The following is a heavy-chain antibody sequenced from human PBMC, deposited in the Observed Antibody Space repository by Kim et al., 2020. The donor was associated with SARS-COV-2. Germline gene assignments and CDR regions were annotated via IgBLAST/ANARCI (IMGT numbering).Heavy chain of an antibody. CDR1: GFTFSGSA. J-gene: IGHJ6*02. Sequence: GGSLRLSCAASGFTFSGSAMHWVRQASGKGLEWVGRIRSKANSYATAYAASGKGRFTISRDDSKNKAYLQMNSLKTEVTAVYYCTKRLGFGEFGPDMDVWGQGTTVTVSS. D-gene: IGHD3-10*01. CDR2: IRSKANSYAT. CDR3: TKRLGFGEFGPDMDV. V-gene: IGHV3-73*01.